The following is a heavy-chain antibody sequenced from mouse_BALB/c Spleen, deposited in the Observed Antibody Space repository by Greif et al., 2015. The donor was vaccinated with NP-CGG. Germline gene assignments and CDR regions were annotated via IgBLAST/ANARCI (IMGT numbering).Heavy chain of an antibody. CDR1: GFNIKDTY. CDR3: ASRPYDAGAMDY. Sequence: EVKLQESGAELVKPGASVKLSCTASGFNIKDTYMHWVKQRPEQGLEWIGRIDPANGNTKYDPKFQGKATITADTSSNTAYLQLSSLTSEDTAVYYCASRPYDAGAMDYWGQGTSVTVSS. V-gene: IGHV14-3*02. CDR2: IDPANGNT. D-gene: IGHD2-3*01. J-gene: IGHJ4*01.